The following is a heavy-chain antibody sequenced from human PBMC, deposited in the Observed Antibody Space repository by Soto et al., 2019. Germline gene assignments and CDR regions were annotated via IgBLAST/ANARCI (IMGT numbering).Heavy chain of an antibody. CDR2: IYPGDSDK. CDR3: ARCPVTMGWFVS. V-gene: IGHV5-51*01. Sequence: GESLKISCKVSGYRFTSYWIPWVRQMPGKGLEWMGIIYPGDSDKIYSPSFQGQVTFSVDKSISTAYLQWSSLEASDTAMYYCARCPVTMGWFVSWGQGTLVTVS. J-gene: IGHJ5*01. CDR1: GYRFTSYW. D-gene: IGHD3-10*01.